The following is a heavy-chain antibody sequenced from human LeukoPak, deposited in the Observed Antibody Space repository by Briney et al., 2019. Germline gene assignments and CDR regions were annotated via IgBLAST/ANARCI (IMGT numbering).Heavy chain of an antibody. J-gene: IGHJ3*02. V-gene: IGHV4-34*01. Sequence: SETLSLTCAVYGGSFSGYYWSWIRQPPGKGLEWIGEINHSGSTNYNPSLKSRVTILVDTSKNQFSLKLSSVTAADTAVYYCARYQGDFWSGYYRAFDIWGQGTMVTVSS. CDR1: GGSFSGYY. CDR3: ARYQGDFWSGYYRAFDI. D-gene: IGHD3-3*01. CDR2: INHSGST.